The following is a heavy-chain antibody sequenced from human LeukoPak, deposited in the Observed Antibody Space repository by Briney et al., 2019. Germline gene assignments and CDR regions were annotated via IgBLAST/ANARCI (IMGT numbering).Heavy chain of an antibody. Sequence: GGSLRLSCAASGFTFSDYYMSWIRQAPGKGLEWVSYISSSGSTIYYADSVKGRFTISRDNAKNSLYLQMNSLRAEDTAIYYCAREGTTTLYNWFDPWGQGTLVTVSS. CDR1: GFTFSDYY. V-gene: IGHV3-11*04. D-gene: IGHD4-11*01. CDR3: AREGTTTLYNWFDP. CDR2: ISSSGSTI. J-gene: IGHJ5*02.